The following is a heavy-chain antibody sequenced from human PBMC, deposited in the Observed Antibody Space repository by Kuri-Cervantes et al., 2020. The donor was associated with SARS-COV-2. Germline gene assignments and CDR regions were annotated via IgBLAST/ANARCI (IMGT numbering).Heavy chain of an antibody. V-gene: IGHV4-59*01. D-gene: IGHD6-13*01. CDR3: ASCDSSSWYYFDY. Sequence: GSLRLSCTVSGGSISSYYWSWIRQPPGKGLEWIGYIYYSGSTNYNPSLKSRVTISVDTSKNQFSLKLSSVTAADTAVYYCASCDSSSWYYFDYWGQGTLVIVSS. CDR1: GGSISSYY. CDR2: IYYSGST. J-gene: IGHJ4*02.